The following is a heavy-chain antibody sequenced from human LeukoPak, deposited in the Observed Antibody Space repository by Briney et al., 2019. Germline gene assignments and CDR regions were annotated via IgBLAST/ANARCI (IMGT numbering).Heavy chain of an antibody. CDR2: ISYDGTNK. J-gene: IGHJ4*02. Sequence: GGSLRLSCAASGFTFSSYGIHWVRQAPGKGLEWVAVISYDGTNKYYADSVKGRITISRDNSENTLYLQMSCLRAEDTAVYYCARDRRAAAAGLFDCWGQGTLVTVSS. D-gene: IGHD6-13*01. CDR1: GFTFSSYG. V-gene: IGHV3-30*03. CDR3: ARDRRAAAAGLFDC.